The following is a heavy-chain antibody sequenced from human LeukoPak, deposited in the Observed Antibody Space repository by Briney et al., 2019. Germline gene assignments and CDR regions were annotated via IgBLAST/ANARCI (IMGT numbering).Heavy chain of an antibody. CDR1: GFTFSSFA. J-gene: IGHJ4*02. CDR3: ARDGNYYGSGSPLGH. D-gene: IGHD3-10*01. Sequence: GGSLRLSCAASGFTFSSFALHWVRQAPGKGLQWVALISHDGTNKYYADSVKGRFAISRDNSKNTLYLQMSSLGAQDTAVYYCARDGNYYGSGSPLGHWGQGTLVTVSS. V-gene: IGHV3-30*09. CDR2: ISHDGTNK.